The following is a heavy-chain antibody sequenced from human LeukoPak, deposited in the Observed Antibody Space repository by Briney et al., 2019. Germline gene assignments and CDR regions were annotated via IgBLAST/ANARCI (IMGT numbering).Heavy chain of an antibody. CDR2: IYYSGST. Sequence: KPSETLSLTCTVSGGSISSSSYYWGWIRQPPGKGLEWIGSIYYSGSTYYNPSLKSRVTISVDTSKNQFSLKLSSVTAADTAVYYCARAQPRGAFDIWGQGTMVTVSS. CDR3: ARAQPRGAFDI. J-gene: IGHJ3*02. CDR1: GGSISSSSYY. V-gene: IGHV4-39*01.